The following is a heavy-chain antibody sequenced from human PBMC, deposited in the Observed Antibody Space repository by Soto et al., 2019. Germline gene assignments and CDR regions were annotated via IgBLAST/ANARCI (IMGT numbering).Heavy chain of an antibody. Sequence: ASVKVSCKASGYTFTSYGISWVRQAPGQGLEWMGWISAYNGNTNYAQKLQGRVTMTTDTSTSTAYMGLRSLRSDDTAVYYCARDHGYSYGYNYYGMDVWGQGTTVTVSS. CDR3: ARDHGYSYGYNYYGMDV. CDR2: ISAYNGNT. D-gene: IGHD5-18*01. J-gene: IGHJ6*02. V-gene: IGHV1-18*04. CDR1: GYTFTSYG.